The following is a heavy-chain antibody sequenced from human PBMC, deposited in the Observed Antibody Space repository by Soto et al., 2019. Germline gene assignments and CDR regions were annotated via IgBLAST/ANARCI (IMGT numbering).Heavy chain of an antibody. CDR2: ISAYNGNT. CDR1: GYTFTSYG. V-gene: IGHV1-18*01. J-gene: IGHJ3*02. Sequence: ASVKVSCKASGYTFTSYGISWVRQAPGQGLEWMGWISAYNGNTNYAQKLQGRVTMTTDTSTSTAYMELRSLRSDDTALYYCARDSNTAMVPYAFDIWGQGTMVTVSS. D-gene: IGHD5-18*01. CDR3: ARDSNTAMVPYAFDI.